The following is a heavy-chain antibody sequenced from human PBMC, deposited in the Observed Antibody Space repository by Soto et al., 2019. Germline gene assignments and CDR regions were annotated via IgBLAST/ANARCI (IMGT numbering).Heavy chain of an antibody. CDR2: TYYRSKSYN. CDR3: VRLVGNSWLDS. V-gene: IGHV6-1*01. CDR1: GDSVSTNSAT. D-gene: IGHD1-26*01. Sequence: QVQLQQSGPGLVKPSQTLSLTCDISGDSVSTNSATWNWIRQSPSRGLGWLGSTYYRSKSYNDYALSVKSRKTFRPATSNNLLSLQLNSVTPDDTAGYYCVRLVGNSWLDSWGQGTLVTVSS. J-gene: IGHJ5*01.